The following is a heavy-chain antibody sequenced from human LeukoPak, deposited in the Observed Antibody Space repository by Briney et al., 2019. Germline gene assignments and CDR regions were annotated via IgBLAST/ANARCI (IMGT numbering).Heavy chain of an antibody. V-gene: IGHV4-59*08. J-gene: IGHJ6*03. Sequence: SEALSLTCTVSGGSIGTYYWSWVRQSPGTGLEWIGYIYVTGTRYNPYLQSRVTISVDRSRNQFFLKMTSVTAADTAVYYCARHIGGGIEDMDVWGRGTKVTVSS. CDR3: ARHIGGGIEDMDV. CDR2: IYVTGT. CDR1: GGSIGTYY. D-gene: IGHD3-16*02.